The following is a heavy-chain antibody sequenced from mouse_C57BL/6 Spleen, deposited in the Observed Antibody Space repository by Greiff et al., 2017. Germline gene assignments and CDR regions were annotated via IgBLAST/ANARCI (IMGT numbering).Heavy chain of an antibody. J-gene: IGHJ3*01. CDR1: GYTFTSYW. CDR2: IDPNSGGT. D-gene: IGHD1-1*01. V-gene: IGHV1-72*01. CDR3: ARDSSSYLCAY. Sequence: QVQLQQSGAELVKPGASVKLSCKASGYTFTSYWMHWVKQRPGRGLEWIGSIDPNSGGTKYNEKFKSKATLTVDKPSSTADMQLSRLTSEDAAVYCGARDSSSYLCAYWGQGTLVTVSA.